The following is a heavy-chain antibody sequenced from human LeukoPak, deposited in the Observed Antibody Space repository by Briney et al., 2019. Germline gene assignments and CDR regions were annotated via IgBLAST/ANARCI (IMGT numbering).Heavy chain of an antibody. J-gene: IGHJ3*02. CDR1: GYTFTGYY. CDR2: INPNSGDT. D-gene: IGHD6-13*01. V-gene: IGHV1-2*02. CDR3: ARGETEETGTRPDAFDI. Sequence: GASVKVSCKASGYTFTGYYMHWVRQAPGQGLEWMGWINPNSGDTKYAQKFQGRVTMTRDTSISTAYMELTRLRSDDSAVYYCARGETEETGTRPDAFDIWGQGTMVTVSS.